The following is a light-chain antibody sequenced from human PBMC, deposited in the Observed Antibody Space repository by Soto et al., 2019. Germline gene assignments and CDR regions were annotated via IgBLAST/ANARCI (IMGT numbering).Light chain of an antibody. CDR1: QTVRNNY. V-gene: IGKV3-20*01. Sequence: EFVLTQSPGTLSLSPGERATLSCGVSQTVRNNYLAWYQQKPGQAPRLLIYDASSRATGIPDRFSGGGSGTDFTLTISRLEPEDFAVYYCQQFSSYPLTFGGGTKVDIK. CDR2: DAS. J-gene: IGKJ4*01. CDR3: QQFSSYPLT.